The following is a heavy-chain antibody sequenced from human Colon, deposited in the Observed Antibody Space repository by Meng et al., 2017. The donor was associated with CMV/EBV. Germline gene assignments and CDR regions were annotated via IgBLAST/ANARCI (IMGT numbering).Heavy chain of an antibody. Sequence: HVQLQQWGDGLLKPSETLSLTCTVSGDSIKNYYWTWLRQPAGKGLEWLGRIHYSGGTDDNPSLKSRVTLSIDTSKNQLSLKIYSVTAADTAVYYCARAGARGVPVDLWGQGTLVTVSS. CDR1: GDSIKNYY. D-gene: IGHD3-10*01. V-gene: IGHV4-59*10. CDR3: ARAGARGVPVDL. CDR2: IHYSGGT. J-gene: IGHJ4*02.